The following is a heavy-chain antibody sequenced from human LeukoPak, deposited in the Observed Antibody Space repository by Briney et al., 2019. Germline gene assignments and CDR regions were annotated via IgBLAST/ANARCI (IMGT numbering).Heavy chain of an antibody. CDR3: AELGITMIGGV. CDR1: GFTFSSYE. J-gene: IGHJ6*04. V-gene: IGHV3-48*03. CDR2: ISSNGSTI. D-gene: IGHD3-10*02. Sequence: PGGSLRLSCAASGFTFSSYEMNWVRQAPGKGLEWVSYISSNGSTIYYAASVKGRFTISRDNAKNSLYLQTNSLRAEDTAVYYCAELGITMIGGVWGKGTTVTISS.